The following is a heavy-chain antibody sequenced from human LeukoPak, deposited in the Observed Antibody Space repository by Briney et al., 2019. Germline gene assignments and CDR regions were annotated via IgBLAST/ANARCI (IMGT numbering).Heavy chain of an antibody. D-gene: IGHD6-13*01. CDR3: ARGLSIAAAGFDY. Sequence: ASVKVSCKASGGTFSSYAISWVRQAPGRGLEWMGGIIPIFGTANYAQKFQGRVTITADESTSTAYMELSSLRSEDTAVYYCARGLSIAAAGFDYWGQGTLVTVSS. V-gene: IGHV1-69*13. J-gene: IGHJ4*02. CDR2: IIPIFGTA. CDR1: GGTFSSYA.